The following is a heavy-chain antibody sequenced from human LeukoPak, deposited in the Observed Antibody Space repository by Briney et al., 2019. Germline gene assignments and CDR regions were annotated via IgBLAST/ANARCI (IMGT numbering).Heavy chain of an antibody. CDR2: IYYSGST. CDR1: GGSISSSSYY. J-gene: IGHJ5*02. Sequence: SETLSLTCTVSGGSISSSSYYWGWIRQPPGKGLEWIGSIYYSGSTYYNPSLKSRVTISVDTSKNQFSLKLSSVTAADTAVYYCARAKWTSYSSSHRGGGWFGPWGQGTLVTVSS. D-gene: IGHD6-13*01. CDR3: ARAKWTSYSSSHRGGGWFGP. V-gene: IGHV4-39*07.